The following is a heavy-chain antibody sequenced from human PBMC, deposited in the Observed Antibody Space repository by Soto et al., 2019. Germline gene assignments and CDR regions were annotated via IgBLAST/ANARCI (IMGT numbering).Heavy chain of an antibody. Sequence: GGSLRLSCAASGFTLRTYTMNWVRQAPGKGLEWVSSISISSSDRYYADSVRGRFTISRDNAKNALYLQMNSLRADDTAVYFCVRGMNPLFGGQGTLVTAPQ. CDR2: ISISSSDR. J-gene: IGHJ4*01. V-gene: IGHV3-21*06. CDR1: GFTLRTYT. CDR3: VRGMNPLF.